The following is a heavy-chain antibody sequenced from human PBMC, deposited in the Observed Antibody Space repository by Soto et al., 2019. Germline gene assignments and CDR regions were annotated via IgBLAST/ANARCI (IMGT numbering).Heavy chain of an antibody. Sequence: AGSLSLSCAASGFTFTIYVMSWVRHAPGKGLEWVAGISGGGSTACYADSVKGRFTISRDNAKNTLVLQMDSLRAEDTAIYYCAKDSNKYSSSLRGRYFDYWGQGTLVTVSS. D-gene: IGHD3-22*01. V-gene: IGHV3-23*01. J-gene: IGHJ4*02. CDR3: AKDSNKYSSSLRGRYFDY. CDR1: GFTFTIYV. CDR2: ISGGGSTA.